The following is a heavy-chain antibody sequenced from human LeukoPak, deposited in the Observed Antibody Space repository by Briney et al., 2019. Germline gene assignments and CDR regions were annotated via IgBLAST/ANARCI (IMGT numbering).Heavy chain of an antibody. CDR3: AREGGGYNNRGFDY. V-gene: IGHV3-30*14. CDR1: GFTFSSYA. CDR2: ISYDGSNK. Sequence: GGSLRLSCAASGFTFSSYAMHWVRQAPGKGLEWVAVISYDGSNKYYADSVKGRFTISRDNSKNTLYLQMNSLRAEDTAVYYCAREGGGYNNRGFDYWGQGTLVTVSS. D-gene: IGHD5-24*01. J-gene: IGHJ4*02.